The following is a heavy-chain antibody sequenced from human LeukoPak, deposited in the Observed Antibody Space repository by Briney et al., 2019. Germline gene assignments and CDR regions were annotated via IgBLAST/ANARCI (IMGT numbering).Heavy chain of an antibody. V-gene: IGHV1-2*02. Sequence: EASVKVSCKASGYTFTGYYMHWVRQAPGQGLEWMGWINPNSGGTNYAQKFQGRVTMTEDTSTDAAYMELSSLRSEDTAVYYCATTTYSSGPNDAFDIWGQGTMVTVSS. CDR2: INPNSGGT. CDR3: ATTTYSSGPNDAFDI. CDR1: GYTFTGYY. D-gene: IGHD6-19*01. J-gene: IGHJ3*02.